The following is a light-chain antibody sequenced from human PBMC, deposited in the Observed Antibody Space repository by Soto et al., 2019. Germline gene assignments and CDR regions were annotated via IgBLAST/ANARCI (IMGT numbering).Light chain of an antibody. CDR3: QHYNKSPPT. Sequence: EMVMTQSPATLSVSPGERVTLSCRASESGHRNLAWYQQKPGQVHSLLIYYESIRATGVPDRFTGSGSGTEFTLTISSLQSGDSGVYHCQHYNKSPPTFGPGTKVEIK. CDR1: ESGHRN. CDR2: YES. J-gene: IGKJ3*01. V-gene: IGKV3-15*01.